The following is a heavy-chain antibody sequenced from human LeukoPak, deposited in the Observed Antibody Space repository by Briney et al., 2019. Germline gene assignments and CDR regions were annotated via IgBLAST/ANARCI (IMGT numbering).Heavy chain of an antibody. CDR3: ARSSCGNSYGYFCWFDP. V-gene: IGHV4-39*01. Sequence: SETLSLTCTVSGGSISSSSYYWGWIRQPPGKGLEWIGSIYYSGSTYYNPSLKSRVTISVDTSKNQFSLKLSSVTAADTAVYYCARSSCGNSYGYFCWFDPWGQGTLVTVSS. D-gene: IGHD5-18*01. J-gene: IGHJ5*02. CDR2: IYYSGST. CDR1: GGSISSSSYY.